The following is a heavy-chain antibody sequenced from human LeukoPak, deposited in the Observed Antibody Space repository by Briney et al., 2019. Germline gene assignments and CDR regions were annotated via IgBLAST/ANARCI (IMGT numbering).Heavy chain of an antibody. CDR1: GYTFTGYY. V-gene: IGHV1-2*02. Sequence: ASVKVSCKASGYTFTGYYMHWVRQAPGQGLEWMGWINPNSGGTNYAQKFQGRVTMTRDTSISTAYMELSRLRSDDTAVYYCARWLQQNYYHYMDVWGKGTTVTVSS. J-gene: IGHJ6*03. D-gene: IGHD5-24*01. CDR2: INPNSGGT. CDR3: ARWLQQNYYHYMDV.